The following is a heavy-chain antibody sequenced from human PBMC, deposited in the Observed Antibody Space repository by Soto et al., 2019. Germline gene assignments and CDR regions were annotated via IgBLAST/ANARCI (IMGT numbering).Heavy chain of an antibody. D-gene: IGHD3-22*01. CDR2: IYYSGST. V-gene: IGHV4-31*03. CDR3: AGWYYSDSSGYYLLFDY. J-gene: IGHJ4*02. CDR1: GGSISSGGYY. Sequence: SETLSLTCTVSGGSISSGGYYWSWIRQHPGKGLEWIGYIYYSGSTYYNPSLKSRVTISVDTSKNQFSLKLSSVTAADTAVYYCAGWYYSDSSGYYLLFDYWGQGTLVTVSS.